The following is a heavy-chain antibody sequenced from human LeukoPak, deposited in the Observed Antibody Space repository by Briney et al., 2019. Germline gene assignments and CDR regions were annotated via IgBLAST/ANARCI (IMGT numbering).Heavy chain of an antibody. D-gene: IGHD4-11*01. CDR2: ISPYNGDT. J-gene: IGHJ6*03. V-gene: IGHV1-18*01. CDR3: ARGPSFSNSLYYYYYYMDV. Sequence: ASVKVSSNASGYTFTTYGISWVRQAPGQGLEWMGWISPYNGDTNYAQKLQGRVTMTTDTSTSTAYMELRSLRADDTAVYFCARGPSFSNSLYYYYYYMDVWAKGTAVTVSS. CDR1: GYTFTTYG.